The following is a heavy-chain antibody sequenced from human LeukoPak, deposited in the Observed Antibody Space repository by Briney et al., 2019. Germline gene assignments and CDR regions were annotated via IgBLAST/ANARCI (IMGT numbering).Heavy chain of an antibody. D-gene: IGHD2-8*02. CDR3: ARLSETPAFYPGGRYLYLAY. CDR2: MNPSTGNT. Sequence: ASVKVSCKASGYTFSSYDINWVRPATGQGLEWMGWMNPSTGNTGYARKCQGRVTMTRDTSTSTAYMELSSLKSEDTAVYYCARLSETPAFYPGGRYLYLAYWGQGAQVTVSS. CDR1: GYTFSSYD. V-gene: IGHV1-8*01. J-gene: IGHJ4*02.